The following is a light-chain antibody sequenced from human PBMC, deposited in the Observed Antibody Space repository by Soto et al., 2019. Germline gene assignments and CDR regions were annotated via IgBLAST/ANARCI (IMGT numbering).Light chain of an antibody. CDR2: GAS. V-gene: IGKV3-15*01. CDR3: QQYNAWPPYT. CDR1: QSVFSN. Sequence: EIVLTQSPATLSLSPGERATLSCRASQSVFSNLAWYQQKPGQAPRLLIYGASTRATGIPARFSGSGSGTEFTLTISSLQSEDFAVYYCQQYNAWPPYTFGQGTKLEI. J-gene: IGKJ2*01.